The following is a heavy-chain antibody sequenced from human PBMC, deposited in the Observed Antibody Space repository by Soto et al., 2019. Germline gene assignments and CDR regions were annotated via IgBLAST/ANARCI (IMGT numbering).Heavy chain of an antibody. D-gene: IGHD1-26*01. CDR3: ATGGGAYSRAPFDY. Sequence: EVQLVESGGGLVQPGRSLRLSCAASGFTFDDYAMHWVRQAPGKGLEWVSGISWNSGSIGYADSVKGRFTISRDNAKNSLYLQMNSLRAEDTALYYCATGGGAYSRAPFDYWGQGTLVTVSS. V-gene: IGHV3-9*01. J-gene: IGHJ4*02. CDR1: GFTFDDYA. CDR2: ISWNSGSI.